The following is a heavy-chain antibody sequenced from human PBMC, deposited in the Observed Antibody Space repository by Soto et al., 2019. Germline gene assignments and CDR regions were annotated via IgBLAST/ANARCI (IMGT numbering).Heavy chain of an antibody. Sequence: IDPGGSTTTYAQNFQGRVTMTRDTSTSTVYMELSSLRSEDTAIYYCARARSSGAWYYFDFWGQGTLVTVPS. D-gene: IGHD1-26*01. J-gene: IGHJ4*02. CDR3: ARARSSGAWYYFDF. CDR2: IDPGGSTT. V-gene: IGHV1-46*01.